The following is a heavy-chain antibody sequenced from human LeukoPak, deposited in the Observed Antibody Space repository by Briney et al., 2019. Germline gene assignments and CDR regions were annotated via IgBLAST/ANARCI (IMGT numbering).Heavy chain of an antibody. CDR2: IYSGGST. J-gene: IGHJ4*02. D-gene: IGHD2-8*02. CDR3: ATYRQVLLPFES. Sequence: GGSLRLSCAASGLTVSSNYMSWVRQAPGKGLKWVSVIYSGGSTYYADSVKGRFTISRDNSKNSLYLQMNSLRAEDTAIYYCATYRQVLLPFESWGQGTLVTVSS. CDR1: GLTVSSNY. V-gene: IGHV3-66*01.